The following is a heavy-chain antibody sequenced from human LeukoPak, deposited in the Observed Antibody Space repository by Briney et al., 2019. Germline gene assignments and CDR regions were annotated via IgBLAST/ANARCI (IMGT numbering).Heavy chain of an antibody. CDR1: GLSFSSCW. Sequence: GGSLRLSCAASGLSFSSCWMHWVRQAPGKGLVWVSRINSDGSSTSYADSVKGRFTISRDNAKNTLYLQMNSLRAEDTAVYYCASLSAAGDYWGQGTLVTVSS. J-gene: IGHJ4*02. CDR3: ASLSAAGDY. V-gene: IGHV3-74*01. D-gene: IGHD6-13*01. CDR2: INSDGSST.